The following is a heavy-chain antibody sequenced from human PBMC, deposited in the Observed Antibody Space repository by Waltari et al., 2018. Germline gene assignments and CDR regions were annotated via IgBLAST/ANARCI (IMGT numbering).Heavy chain of an antibody. CDR3: ARRSIDDFWSGSCLDI. Sequence: QVQLQESGPGLVKPSGTLSLTCAVSGGSFSSRNWWSWVRQPPGKGLEWLGEIYLSGRTDYNPSLKSRVTISGDKSKNQFSLKLSSVTAADTAVYYCARRSIDDFWSGSCLDIWGQGTMVTVSS. V-gene: IGHV4-4*02. J-gene: IGHJ3*02. CDR2: IYLSGRT. CDR1: GGSFSSRNW. D-gene: IGHD3-3*01.